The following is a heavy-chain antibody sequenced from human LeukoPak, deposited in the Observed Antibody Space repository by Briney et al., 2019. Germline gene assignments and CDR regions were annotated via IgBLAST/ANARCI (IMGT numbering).Heavy chain of an antibody. CDR3: AGRYYYGSGSYRNWFDP. CDR2: INHSGST. Sequence: SETLSLTCTVSGGSISGYYWSWIRQPPGKGLEWIGEINHSGSTNYNPSLKSRVTISVDTSKNQFSLKLSSVTAADTAVYYCAGRYYYGSGSYRNWFDPWGQGTLVTVSS. J-gene: IGHJ5*02. CDR1: GGSISGYY. D-gene: IGHD3-10*01. V-gene: IGHV4-34*01.